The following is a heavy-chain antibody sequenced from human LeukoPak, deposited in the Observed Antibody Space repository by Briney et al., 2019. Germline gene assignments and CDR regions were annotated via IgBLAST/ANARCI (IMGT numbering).Heavy chain of an antibody. D-gene: IGHD4-11*01. V-gene: IGHV3-23*01. CDR3: AKARTTGFFYYYGLDV. J-gene: IGHJ6*04. Sequence: GGSLRLSCAASGFPFKCYAMTWVRQAPGKGLEWVSVISGSGDKTYYAEAVKVRFTISRDNSRNTMYLQMNSLRADDSAVYYCAKARTTGFFYYYGLDVWGEGTTVSVFS. CDR1: GFPFKCYA. CDR2: ISGSGDKT.